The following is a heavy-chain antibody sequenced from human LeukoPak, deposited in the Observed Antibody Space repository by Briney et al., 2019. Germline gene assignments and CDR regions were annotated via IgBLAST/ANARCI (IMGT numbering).Heavy chain of an antibody. Sequence: GASVKVSCKASGGTFSSYAISWVRQAPGQGLEWMGGIIPIFGTANYAQKFQGRVTITADESTSTAYMELSSLRSEDTAVYYCARMELYGPGLNYYYGMDVWGQGTTVTVSS. CDR1: GGTFSSYA. D-gene: IGHD3-10*01. J-gene: IGHJ6*02. CDR2: IIPIFGTA. CDR3: ARMELYGPGLNYYYGMDV. V-gene: IGHV1-69*13.